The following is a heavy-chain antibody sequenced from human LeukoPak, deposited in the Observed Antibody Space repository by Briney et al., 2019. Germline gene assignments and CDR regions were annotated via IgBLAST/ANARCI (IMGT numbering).Heavy chain of an antibody. D-gene: IGHD5-18*01. Sequence: SENLSLNCTVSGGSISSGGYYWSWIRQHPGKGLEWIGYIYYSGSTYYNPSLNSRVTISVDTSKNQVSLKLSSVTAADTAVYYCARGGYSYGYYYYGMDVWGQGTRSPSP. CDR3: ARGGYSYGYYYYGMDV. CDR1: GGSISSGGYY. J-gene: IGHJ6*02. V-gene: IGHV4-31*03. CDR2: IYYSGST.